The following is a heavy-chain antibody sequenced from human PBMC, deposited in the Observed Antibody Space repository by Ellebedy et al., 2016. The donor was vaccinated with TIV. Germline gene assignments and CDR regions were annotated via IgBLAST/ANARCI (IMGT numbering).Heavy chain of an antibody. CDR3: ARDQAGALDY. V-gene: IGHV3-7*04. D-gene: IGHD1-26*01. J-gene: IGHJ4*02. CDR1: GFTFSSYW. Sequence: GESLKISCAASGFTFSSYWMGWVRQAPGKGLEWVANIKEDASTKHYADSVKGRFSISRDNTRNSVYLQMNSLRVEDAALYYCARDQAGALDYWGQGTLVTVSS. CDR2: IKEDASTK.